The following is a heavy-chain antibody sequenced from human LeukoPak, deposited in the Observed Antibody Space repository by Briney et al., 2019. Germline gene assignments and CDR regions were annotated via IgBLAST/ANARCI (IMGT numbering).Heavy chain of an antibody. CDR1: GFTFSSYS. D-gene: IGHD1-26*01. Sequence: GGSLRLSCAASGFTFSSYSMNWVRQAPGKGLEWVSSISSSSSYIYYADSVKGRFTISRDNAKNSLYLQMNSLRAEDTAVYYCARADSGSYYYFDYWGQGTLVTVSS. CDR2: ISSSSSYI. V-gene: IGHV3-21*01. CDR3: ARADSGSYYYFDY. J-gene: IGHJ4*02.